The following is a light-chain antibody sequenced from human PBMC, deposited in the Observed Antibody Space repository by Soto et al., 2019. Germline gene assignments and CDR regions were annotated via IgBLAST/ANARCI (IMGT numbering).Light chain of an antibody. Sequence: QAVVTQPPSVSGAPGQRVTISCTGSNSNIGAAYDVHWYQQFPGTAPKLLIYGDSHRPSGVPDRFSGSKSGTSASLAITGLQADDEADYYCQSYDRDLSGVLFGGGTKLTVL. CDR3: QSYDRDLSGVL. V-gene: IGLV1-40*01. CDR1: NSNIGAAYD. J-gene: IGLJ2*01. CDR2: GDS.